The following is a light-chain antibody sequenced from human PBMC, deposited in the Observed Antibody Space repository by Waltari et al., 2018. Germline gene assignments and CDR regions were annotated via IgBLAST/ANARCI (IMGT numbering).Light chain of an antibody. J-gene: IGLJ2*01. Sequence: QSALTQSASVSGSPGQSITISCTGTSSDVGGYKYVSWYQQHPGKVPKLMIYDVTHRPSELSQRFSGSKSGNTASLTISGLQAEDEADYYCSSYTASTTLVVFGGGTKLTVL. V-gene: IGLV2-14*03. CDR1: SSDVGGYKY. CDR2: DVT. CDR3: SSYTASTTLVV.